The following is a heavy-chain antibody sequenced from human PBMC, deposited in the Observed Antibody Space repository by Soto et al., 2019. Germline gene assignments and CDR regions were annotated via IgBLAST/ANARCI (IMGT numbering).Heavy chain of an antibody. V-gene: IGHV3-64*01. CDR2: ISSNGRSI. D-gene: IGHD1-1*01. Sequence: EVQLVESGGGLVQPGGSLRLSCVASGFTFSVHSMHWVRQAPGTGLEYGSAISSNGRSIYYANSVKGRFTISRDNSKNTLYLQMGSMRADDMAVYYCVRVEAQTGTKGRDAFDIWGQGTMVTVSS. CDR1: GFTFSVHS. CDR3: VRVEAQTGTKGRDAFDI. J-gene: IGHJ3*02.